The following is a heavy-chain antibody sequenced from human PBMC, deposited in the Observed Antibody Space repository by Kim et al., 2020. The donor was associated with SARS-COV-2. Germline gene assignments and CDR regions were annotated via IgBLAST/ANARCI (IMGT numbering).Heavy chain of an antibody. V-gene: IGHV3-11*01. Sequence: TLYDADSAKSIFTISRENAKKSLYLQMNSLRADDTAVYYCARVYDGGDSWGQGTLVTVSS. CDR2: TL. CDR3: ARVYDGGDS. J-gene: IGHJ4*02. D-gene: IGHD5-12*01.